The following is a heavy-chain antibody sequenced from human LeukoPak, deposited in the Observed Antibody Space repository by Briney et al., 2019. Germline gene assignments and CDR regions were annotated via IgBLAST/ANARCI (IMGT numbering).Heavy chain of an antibody. J-gene: IGHJ4*02. Sequence: GGSLRLSCAASGFTFSSYGMHWVRQAPGKGLEWVAVISHDGSNKYYADSVKGRFTISRDNSKNTLYLQMNSLRAEDTAVYYCAKVEDIVVVVAAFDYWGQGTLVTVSS. CDR2: ISHDGSNK. CDR1: GFTFSSYG. V-gene: IGHV3-30*18. D-gene: IGHD2-15*01. CDR3: AKVEDIVVVVAAFDY.